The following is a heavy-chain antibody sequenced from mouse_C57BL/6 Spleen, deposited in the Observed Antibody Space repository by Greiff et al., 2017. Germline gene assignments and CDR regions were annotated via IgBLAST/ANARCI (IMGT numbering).Heavy chain of an antibody. D-gene: IGHD2-1*01. CDR3: ARVYGNYVWYFDV. J-gene: IGHJ1*03. Sequence: EVQLVESGGGLVQPGGSLSLSCAASGFTFTDYYMSWVRQPPGKALEWLGFIRNKANGYTTEYSASVKGRFTISRENSQSILYLQMNALRAEDSATYYCARVYGNYVWYFDVWGTGTTVTVSS. CDR2: IRNKANGYTT. CDR1: GFTFTDYY. V-gene: IGHV7-3*01.